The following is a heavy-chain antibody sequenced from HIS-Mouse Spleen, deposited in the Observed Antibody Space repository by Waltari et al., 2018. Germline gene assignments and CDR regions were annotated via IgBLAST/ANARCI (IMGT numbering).Heavy chain of an antibody. CDR2: IRSKAYGGTT. CDR3: TPSGSYYFFDY. V-gene: IGHV3-49*05. CDR1: GFTLGDYA. D-gene: IGHD1-26*01. J-gene: IGHJ4*02. Sequence: EVQLVESGGGLVKPGRSLRLSCTASGFTLGDYAMSWFRQAPGKGLEWVGFIRSKAYGGTTEYAASVKGRFTISRDDSKSIAYLQMNSLKTEDTAVYYCTPSGSYYFFDYWGQGTLVTVSS.